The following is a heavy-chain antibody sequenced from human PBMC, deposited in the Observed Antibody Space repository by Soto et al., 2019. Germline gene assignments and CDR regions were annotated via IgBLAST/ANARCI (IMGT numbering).Heavy chain of an antibody. CDR2: IIPILGIA. D-gene: IGHD1-26*01. V-gene: IGHV1-69*02. CDR1: GGTFSSYT. Sequence: QVQLVQSGAEVKKPGSSVKVSCKASGGTFSSYTISWVRQAPGQGLEWMGRIIPILGIANYAQKFQGRVTXTXXKSTSTAYMELSSLRSEDTAVYYCASIVGATGWLTWGQGTLVTVSS. CDR3: ASIVGATGWLT. J-gene: IGHJ4*02.